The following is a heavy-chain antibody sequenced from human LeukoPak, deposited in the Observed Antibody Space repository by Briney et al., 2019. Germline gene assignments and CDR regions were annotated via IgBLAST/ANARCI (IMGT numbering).Heavy chain of an antibody. D-gene: IGHD3-22*01. CDR1: GFTFSSYA. CDR3: ASSKIVHYYFDY. J-gene: IGHJ4*02. V-gene: IGHV3-30-3*01. Sequence: PGRSLRLSCAASGFTFSSYAMHWVRQAPGKGLEWVAVISYDGSNKYYADSVKGRFTISRDNSKNTLYLQMNSLRAEDTAVYYCASSKIVHYYFDYWGQGTLVTVSS. CDR2: ISYDGSNK.